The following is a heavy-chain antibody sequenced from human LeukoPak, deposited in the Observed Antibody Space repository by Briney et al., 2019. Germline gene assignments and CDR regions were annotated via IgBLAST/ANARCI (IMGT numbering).Heavy chain of an antibody. J-gene: IGHJ6*03. V-gene: IGHV4-59*12. CDR3: ARGSAYYYYMDV. Sequence: SETLSLTCAVSGGSITSYYWSWIRQPPGKGLEWIGYIYYSGSTNYNPSLKSRVTISVDTSKNQFSLKLSSVTAADTAVYYCARGSAYYYYMDVWGKGTTVTISS. CDR2: IYYSGST. CDR1: GGSITSYY.